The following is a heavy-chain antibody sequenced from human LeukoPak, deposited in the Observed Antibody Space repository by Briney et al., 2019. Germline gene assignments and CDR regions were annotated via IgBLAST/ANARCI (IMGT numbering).Heavy chain of an antibody. V-gene: IGHV4-39*01. D-gene: IGHD3-10*01. CDR2: IYYSGST. Sequence: SETLSLTCTVSGGSISSYYWGWIRQPPGKGLEWIGSIYYSGSTYYNPSLKSRVTISVDTSKNQFSLKLSSVTAADTAVYYCARHDDYYGSGNYFDYWGQGTLVTVSS. CDR1: GGSISSYY. J-gene: IGHJ4*02. CDR3: ARHDDYYGSGNYFDY.